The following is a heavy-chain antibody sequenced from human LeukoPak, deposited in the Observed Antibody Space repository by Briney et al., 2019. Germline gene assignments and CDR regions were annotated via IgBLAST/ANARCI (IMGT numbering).Heavy chain of an antibody. V-gene: IGHV4-34*01. CDR2: INHSGST. Sequence: SETLSLTCAGYGGSFSGYYWSWIRQPPGKWLEWIGEINHSGSTNYNPSLKSRVTISVDTSKNQFSLKLSSVTAADTAVYYCARRISSGYYWKWGSYFDYWGQGTLVTVSS. CDR3: ARRISSGYYWKWGSYFDY. D-gene: IGHD3-22*01. J-gene: IGHJ4*02. CDR1: GGSFSGYY.